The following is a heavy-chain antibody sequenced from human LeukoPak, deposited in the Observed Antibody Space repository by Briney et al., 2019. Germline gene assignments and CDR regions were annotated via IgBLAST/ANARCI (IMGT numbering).Heavy chain of an antibody. Sequence: ASVKVSCKASGYTFTDYYMHWVRQAPEQGLEWMGWINPKSGGANYAQKFQGRVTMTRDTSISTAYMELSRLRSDDTAVYHCAREMRVGATLDYWGQGTLVTVSS. J-gene: IGHJ4*02. D-gene: IGHD1-26*01. V-gene: IGHV1-2*02. CDR3: AREMRVGATLDY. CDR1: GYTFTDYY. CDR2: INPKSGGA.